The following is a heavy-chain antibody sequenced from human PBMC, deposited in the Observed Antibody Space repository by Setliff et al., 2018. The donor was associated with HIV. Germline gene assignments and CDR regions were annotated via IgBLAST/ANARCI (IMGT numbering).Heavy chain of an antibody. CDR3: AKADDGAAAGPAP. D-gene: IGHD6-13*01. J-gene: IGHJ5*02. Sequence: ETLSLTCTVSGGSFSNYYWSWIRQLPGKGLEWVSVIYGGGSSTYYADSVKGRFTISRDSSKSTVYLQMSSLRVEDTALYYCAKADDGAAAGPAPWGQGTLVTVSS. CDR1: GGSFSNYY. V-gene: IGHV3-NL1*01. CDR2: IYGGGSST.